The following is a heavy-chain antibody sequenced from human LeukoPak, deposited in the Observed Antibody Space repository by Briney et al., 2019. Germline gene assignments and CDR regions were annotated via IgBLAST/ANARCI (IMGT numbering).Heavy chain of an antibody. J-gene: IGHJ4*02. CDR3: ARTITIFGVAADY. V-gene: IGHV4-59*08. Sequence: SETLSLTCTVSGGSISSYYWSWIRQPPGKGLEWIGSIYHSGSTYYNPSLKSRVTISVDTSKNQFSLKLSSVTAADTAVYYCARTITIFGVAADYWGQGTLVTVSS. D-gene: IGHD3-3*01. CDR2: IYHSGST. CDR1: GGSISSYY.